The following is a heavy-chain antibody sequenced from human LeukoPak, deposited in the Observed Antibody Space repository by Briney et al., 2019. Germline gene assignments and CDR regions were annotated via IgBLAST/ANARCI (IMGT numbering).Heavy chain of an antibody. CDR2: ITGSGGST. Sequence: GGSLRLSCAASGFTFSSYAMSWVRQAPGKGLEWVSAITGSGGSTFYADSVKGRFTISRDNAKNSLYLQMNSLRAEDTAVYYCARESPNYYDSSGYYSGGYWGQGTLVTVSS. V-gene: IGHV3-23*01. J-gene: IGHJ4*02. CDR1: GFTFSSYA. D-gene: IGHD3-22*01. CDR3: ARESPNYYDSSGYYSGGY.